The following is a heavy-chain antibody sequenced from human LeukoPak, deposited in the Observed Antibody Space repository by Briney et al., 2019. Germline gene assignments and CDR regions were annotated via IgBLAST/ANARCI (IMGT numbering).Heavy chain of an antibody. CDR3: ATYRRGYHDSSESYYFDY. J-gene: IGHJ4*02. V-gene: IGHV3-23*01. Sequence: PGGSLRLSCAASGFTFSRFAMSWVRQALGKGLEWVSGISGSGDSTYYADSVKGRFTISRDNSKNTLYLQMNGLRAEDTAVYYCATYRRGYHDSSESYYFDYWGQGTLVTVSS. CDR1: GFTFSRFA. D-gene: IGHD3-22*01. CDR2: ISGSGDST.